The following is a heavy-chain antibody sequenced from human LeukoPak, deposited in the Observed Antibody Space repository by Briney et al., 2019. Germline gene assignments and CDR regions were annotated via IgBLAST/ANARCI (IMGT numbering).Heavy chain of an antibody. CDR2: IYSDGST. Sequence: GGTLRLSCAASGFTVRSNYMSWVRQAPGKGLEWVSEIYSDGSTYYAASVKGRFSISRDNSKNTVYLQMSSLRAEDTAVYYCARDLREHGVFDIWGQGTMVTVSS. CDR1: GFTVRSNY. D-gene: IGHD1-26*01. CDR3: ARDLREHGVFDI. V-gene: IGHV3-53*01. J-gene: IGHJ3*02.